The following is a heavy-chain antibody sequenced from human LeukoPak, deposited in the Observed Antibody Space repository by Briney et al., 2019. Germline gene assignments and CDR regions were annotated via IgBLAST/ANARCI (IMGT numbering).Heavy chain of an antibody. V-gene: IGHV3-74*01. CDR2: INSDGSST. J-gene: IGHJ4*02. CDR3: ASVAYCGGDCYYPIDY. CDR1: GFTFSSYG. D-gene: IGHD2-21*02. Sequence: GGSLRLSCAASGFTFSSYGMSWVRQAPGKGLVWVSRINSDGSSTSYADSVKGRFTISRDNAKNTLYLQMNSLRAEDTAVYYCASVAYCGGDCYYPIDYWGQGTLVTVSS.